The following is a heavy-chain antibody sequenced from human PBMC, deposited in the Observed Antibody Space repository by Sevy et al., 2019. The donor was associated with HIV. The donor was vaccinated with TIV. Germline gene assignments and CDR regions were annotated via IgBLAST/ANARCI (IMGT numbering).Heavy chain of an antibody. D-gene: IGHD5-12*01. CDR3: TRDQGGYSGYASAFDI. Sequence: GGSLRLSCTASGFTFGDYAMSWFRQAPGKGLGWVGFIRSKAYGGTTEYAASVKGRFTISRDDSKSIAYLQMNSLKTEDTAVYYCTRDQGGYSGYASAFDIWGQGTMVTVSS. V-gene: IGHV3-49*03. CDR1: GFTFGDYA. J-gene: IGHJ3*02. CDR2: IRSKAYGGTT.